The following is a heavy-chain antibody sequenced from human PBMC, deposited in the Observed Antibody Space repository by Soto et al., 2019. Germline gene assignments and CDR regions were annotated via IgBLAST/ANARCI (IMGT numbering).Heavy chain of an antibody. D-gene: IGHD2-2*01. Sequence: QVQLVQSGAEVKKPGASVKVSCKASGYTFPIYDINWVQQATGQGLEWLGWMNPNSGNTGYAQKFQGRVTMTRNTSINTAYMELSSLRSEDTAVYYCARGFCSSTSCHFDYWGQGTLVTVSS. CDR2: MNPNSGNT. J-gene: IGHJ4*02. V-gene: IGHV1-8*01. CDR1: GYTFPIYD. CDR3: ARGFCSSTSCHFDY.